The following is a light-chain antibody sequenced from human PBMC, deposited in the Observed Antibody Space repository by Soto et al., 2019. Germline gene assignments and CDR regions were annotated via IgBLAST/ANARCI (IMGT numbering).Light chain of an antibody. CDR3: SSYTSSSTRV. V-gene: IGLV2-14*01. CDR2: DVS. J-gene: IGLJ3*02. Sequence: QSVLTQPASVSGSPGQSITISCTGTSSDVGGYNYVSWYQQHRGKAPKLMIYDVSNRPSGVSNRSSGSKSGNTASLTISGIQAEDEDDYYCSSYTSSSTRVFGGGTKLTVL. CDR1: SSDVGGYNY.